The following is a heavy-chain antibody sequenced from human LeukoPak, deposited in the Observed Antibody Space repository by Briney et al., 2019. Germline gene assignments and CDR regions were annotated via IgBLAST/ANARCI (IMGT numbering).Heavy chain of an antibody. V-gene: IGHV3-9*01. J-gene: IGHJ4*02. CDR1: GFTFDDYA. Sequence: GRSLRLSCAAFGFTFDDYAMHWVRQAPGKGLEWVSGISWNSGSIGYADSVKGRFTISRDNAKNSLYLQMNSLRAEDTALYYCATYCGGDCYSGFDYWGQGTLVTVSS. CDR3: ATYCGGDCYSGFDY. D-gene: IGHD2-21*02. CDR2: ISWNSGSI.